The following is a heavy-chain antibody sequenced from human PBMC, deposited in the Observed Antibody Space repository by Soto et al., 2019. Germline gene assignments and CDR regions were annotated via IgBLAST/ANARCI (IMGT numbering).Heavy chain of an antibody. CDR1: GFSLSTSGVG. CDR3: ARSFIPDFWSGYPYYFDY. Sequence: SGPNAGEPTQTLTLTCTFSGFSLSTSGVGVGWIRQPPGKALEWLALIYWDDDKRYSPSLKSRLTITKDTSKNQVVLTMTNMDPVDTATYYCARSFIPDFWSGYPYYFDYWGQGTLVTVSS. V-gene: IGHV2-5*02. CDR2: IYWDDDK. J-gene: IGHJ4*02. D-gene: IGHD3-3*01.